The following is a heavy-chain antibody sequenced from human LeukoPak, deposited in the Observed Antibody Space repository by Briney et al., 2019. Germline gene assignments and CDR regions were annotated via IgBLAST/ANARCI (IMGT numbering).Heavy chain of an antibody. Sequence: GRSLRLSCAASGFTFDGYGMSWVRQAPGKGLEWVSGINCNGGSTGYADSVKGRFTISRDNAKNSLYLQMNSLRAEDTALYYCARTQTPGVGANDAFDIWGQGTMVTVSS. CDR2: INCNGGST. D-gene: IGHD1-26*01. CDR3: ARTQTPGVGANDAFDI. J-gene: IGHJ3*02. CDR1: GFTFDGYG. V-gene: IGHV3-20*04.